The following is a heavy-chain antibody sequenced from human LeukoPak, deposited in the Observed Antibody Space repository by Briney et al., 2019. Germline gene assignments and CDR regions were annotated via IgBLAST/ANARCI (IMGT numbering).Heavy chain of an antibody. V-gene: IGHV3-7*01. CDR3: ARQGGDDYYDY. CDR2: IKEDGSEK. Sequence: PGGSLRLSCAASGFTFSTFGMHWVRQAPGKGLEWVAKIKEDGSEKTYVDSVKGRFTISRDNAKNSLYLQLNSLGAEDTALYYCARQGGDDYYDYWGQGTLVTVSS. J-gene: IGHJ4*02. D-gene: IGHD3-16*01. CDR1: GFTFSTFG.